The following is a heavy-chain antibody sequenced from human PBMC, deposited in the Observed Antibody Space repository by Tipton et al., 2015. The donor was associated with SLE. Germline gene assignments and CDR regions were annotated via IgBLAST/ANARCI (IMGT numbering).Heavy chain of an antibody. Sequence: TLSLTCTVSGGSISRGGHYWSWIRQPAGKGLEWIGRISSTGFTAYNPSLKSRVTISEDTSKNQLSLSLGSVTAADTAVFYCARDVGSNYGYWFDPWGQGTLVTVSS. CDR1: GGSISRGGHY. D-gene: IGHD4-17*01. J-gene: IGHJ5*02. CDR2: ISSTGFT. V-gene: IGHV4-61*02. CDR3: ARDVGSNYGYWFDP.